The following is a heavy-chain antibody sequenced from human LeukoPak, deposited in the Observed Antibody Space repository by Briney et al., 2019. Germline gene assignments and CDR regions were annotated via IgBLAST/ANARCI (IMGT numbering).Heavy chain of an antibody. CDR1: GGSISSSNW. Sequence: PSGTLSLTCAVSGGSISSSNWWSWVRQPPGKGLEWIGEIYHSGSTNYNPSLKSRVTISVDTSKNQFSLKLSSVTAADTAVYYCARHDGSMHGSGPLGYWGQGTLVTVSS. J-gene: IGHJ4*02. CDR3: ARHDGSMHGSGPLGY. D-gene: IGHD3-10*01. CDR2: IYHSGST. V-gene: IGHV4-4*02.